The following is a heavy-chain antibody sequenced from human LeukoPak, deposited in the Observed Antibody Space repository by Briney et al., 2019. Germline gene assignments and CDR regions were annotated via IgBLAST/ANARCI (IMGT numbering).Heavy chain of an antibody. CDR2: ISGSGGST. CDR1: GFTFSSYA. Sequence: GGSLRLSCAASGFTFSSYAMSWVRQAPGKGLEWVSAISGSGGSTYYADSAKGRFTISRDNSKNTLYLQMNSLRAEDTAVYYCAKDWGIAVAGTGWYFDLWGRGTLVTVSS. D-gene: IGHD6-19*01. CDR3: AKDWGIAVAGTGWYFDL. J-gene: IGHJ2*01. V-gene: IGHV3-23*01.